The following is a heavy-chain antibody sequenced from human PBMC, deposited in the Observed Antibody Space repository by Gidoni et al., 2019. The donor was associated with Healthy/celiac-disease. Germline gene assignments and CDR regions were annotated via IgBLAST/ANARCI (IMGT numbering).Heavy chain of an antibody. CDR1: GGTFSSYA. D-gene: IGHD6-6*01. J-gene: IGHJ5*02. CDR3: ARDIQGAYSSSSAWFDP. V-gene: IGHV1-69*01. Sequence: QVQLVQSGAEVKKPGSSVKVSCKASGGTFSSYAISWVRQAPGQGLEWMGGIIPIFGTANYAQKFQGRVTITADESTSTAYMELSSLRSEDTAVYYCARDIQGAYSSSSAWFDPWGQGTLVTVSS. CDR2: IIPIFGTA.